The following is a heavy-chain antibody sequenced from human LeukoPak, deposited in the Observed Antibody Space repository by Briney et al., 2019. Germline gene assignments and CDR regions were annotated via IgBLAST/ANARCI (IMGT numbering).Heavy chain of an antibody. J-gene: IGHJ5*02. CDR2: IYTSGST. Sequence: SETLSLTCTVSGGSISSYYWSWIRQPAGKGLEWIGRIYTSGSTNHNPSLKSRVTMSVDTSKNQFSLKLSSVTAADTAVYHCARDPSSLMSVVHSNWFDPWGQGTLVTVSS. CDR3: ARDPSSLMSVVHSNWFDP. D-gene: IGHD6-13*01. V-gene: IGHV4-4*07. CDR1: GGSISSYY.